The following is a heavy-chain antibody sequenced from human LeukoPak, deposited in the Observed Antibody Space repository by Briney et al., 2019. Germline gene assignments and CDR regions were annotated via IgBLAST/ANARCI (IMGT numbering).Heavy chain of an antibody. CDR1: GYTFTNYG. CDR3: ARDGGAVAGSTALFDF. CDR2: ISVYNGNT. J-gene: IGHJ4*02. V-gene: IGHV1-18*01. Sequence: GASVKVSCKASGYTFTNYGISWVRQAPGQGLEWMGWISVYNGNTDYAQKFQGRVTMTTDTSTNIAYMELTSLRSDDTAVYYCARDGGAVAGSTALFDFWGQGTLVTVSS. D-gene: IGHD6-19*01.